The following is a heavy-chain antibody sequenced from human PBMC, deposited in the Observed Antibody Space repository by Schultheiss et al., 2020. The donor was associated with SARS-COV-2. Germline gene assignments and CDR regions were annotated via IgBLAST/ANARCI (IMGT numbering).Heavy chain of an antibody. J-gene: IGHJ4*02. CDR1: GASITSCTHY. CDR3: AGSDYDRWYGYYETPFLEY. D-gene: IGHD3/OR15-3a*01. Sequence: SETLSLTCTVSGASITSCTHYWTWIRQPPGMGLEWFGYLYDSGSTSYNPTLKGRVIISVDTCKIQFALKMTAVAAADTDVYFCAGSDYDRWYGYYETPFLEYWGQGALVTVSS. V-gene: IGHV4-61*01. CDR2: LYDSGST.